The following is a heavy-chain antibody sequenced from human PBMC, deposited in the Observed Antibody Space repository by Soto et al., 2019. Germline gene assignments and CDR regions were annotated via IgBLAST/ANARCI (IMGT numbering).Heavy chain of an antibody. CDR1: GGSISSYY. J-gene: IGHJ4*02. D-gene: IGHD5-12*01. Sequence: SETLSLTCTVSGGSISSYYWSWIRQPPGKGLEWIGDIYYSGSTNYNPSLKSRVTISVDTSKNQFSLKLSSVTAADTAVYYCARKWLREGGFDYWGQGTLVTVSS. CDR2: IYYSGST. CDR3: ARKWLREGGFDY. V-gene: IGHV4-59*12.